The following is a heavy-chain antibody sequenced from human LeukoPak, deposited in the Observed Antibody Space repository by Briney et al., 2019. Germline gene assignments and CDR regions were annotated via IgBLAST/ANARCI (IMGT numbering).Heavy chain of an antibody. CDR3: TSDWGVLADN. CDR1: GFTLSSYA. J-gene: IGHJ4*02. CDR2: IKNKVAGGTA. D-gene: IGHD3-16*01. V-gene: IGHV3-15*01. Sequence: GGSLRLSCAASGFTLSSYAMTWVRQAPGKGLEWVGRIKNKVAGGTADYSAPVKDRFTISRDDSKNTLYLQMNSLKTEDTAVYYCTSDWGVLADNWGQGTLVTVSS.